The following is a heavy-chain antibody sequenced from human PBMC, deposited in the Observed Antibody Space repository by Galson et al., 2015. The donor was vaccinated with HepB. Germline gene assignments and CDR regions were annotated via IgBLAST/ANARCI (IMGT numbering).Heavy chain of an antibody. CDR2: IIPIFGIA. V-gene: IGHV1-69*13. CDR3: ARAPAPTGAVAIDY. D-gene: IGHD6-19*01. J-gene: IGHJ4*02. CDR1: GGTFSSYA. Sequence: SVKVSCKASGGTFSSYAISWVRQAPGQGLEWMGGIIPIFGIANYAQKFQGRVTITADESTSTAYMELSSLRSEDTAVYYCARAPAPTGAVAIDYWGQGTLVTVSS.